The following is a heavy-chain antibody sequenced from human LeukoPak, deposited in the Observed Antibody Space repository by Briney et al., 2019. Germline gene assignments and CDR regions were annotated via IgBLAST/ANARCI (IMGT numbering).Heavy chain of an antibody. Sequence: SQTLSLTCTVSGGSISSGSYYWSWIRQPAGKGLEWIGRIYTSGSTNYNPSLKSRVTISVDTSKNQFSLKLSSVTAADTAVYYCARDPYGDYADAFDIWGQGTMVAVSS. CDR3: ARDPYGDYADAFDI. CDR2: IYTSGST. V-gene: IGHV4-61*02. J-gene: IGHJ3*02. D-gene: IGHD4-17*01. CDR1: GGSISSGSYY.